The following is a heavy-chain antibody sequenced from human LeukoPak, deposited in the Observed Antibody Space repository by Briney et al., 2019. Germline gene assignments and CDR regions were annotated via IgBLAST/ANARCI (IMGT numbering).Heavy chain of an antibody. V-gene: IGHV1-3*01. CDR1: GYTFTNYA. CDR2: INAGNGNT. CDR3: ARDRGVTMVRGVIDSFDY. D-gene: IGHD3-10*01. Sequence: ASVTVSCTASGYTFTNYAMHWVRQAPGQRLEWMGWINAGNGNTKYSQKFQGRVTITRDTSASTAYMKLSSLGSEDTAVYYCARDRGVTMVRGVIDSFDYWGQGALVTVSS. J-gene: IGHJ4*02.